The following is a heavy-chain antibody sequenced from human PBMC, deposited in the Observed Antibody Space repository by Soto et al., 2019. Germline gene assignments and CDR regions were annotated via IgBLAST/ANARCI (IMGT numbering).Heavy chain of an antibody. CDR2: TYHSGST. D-gene: IGHD3-22*01. CDR1: GGSISSGGYS. CDR3: ARTFYYGSSGQRRVFYF. Sequence: SKNLSLTCAVSGGSISSGGYSWRWIRQQPGKGLEGIGYTYHSGSTYYNPSLKSRVTISVDRSKNQFSLKLSSVTAADTAVYYCARTFYYGSSGQRRVFYFRAQGTMVTVS. J-gene: IGHJ3*01. V-gene: IGHV4-30-2*01.